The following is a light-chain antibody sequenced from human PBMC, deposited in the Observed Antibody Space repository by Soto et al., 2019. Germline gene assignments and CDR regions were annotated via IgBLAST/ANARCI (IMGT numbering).Light chain of an antibody. Sequence: EIVMTRSPATLSVSPGERATLSCRASQSVSNNLAWYQQKPGQAPRLLIYGAFTRAAGIPARFSGSGSGTDYSLTVSSLESEDFAVYYCQQYNKWPLTFGGGTKVEIK. CDR2: GAF. J-gene: IGKJ4*01. CDR3: QQYNKWPLT. CDR1: QSVSNN. V-gene: IGKV3-15*01.